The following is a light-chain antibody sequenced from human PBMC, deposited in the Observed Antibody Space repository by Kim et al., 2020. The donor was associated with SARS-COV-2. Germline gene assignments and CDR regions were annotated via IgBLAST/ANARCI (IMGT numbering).Light chain of an antibody. V-gene: IGKV1-6*01. CDR1: QGIRDE. CDR2: GTS. J-gene: IGKJ1*01. Sequence: AAGGDKVIITCRQSQGIRDELGWYQQKPGQAPKLLMYGTSTLQSGVPSRFSGSGSGTDFTLTISSLQPEDFATYYCLQYHNYPRTFGQGTKVEVK. CDR3: LQYHNYPRT.